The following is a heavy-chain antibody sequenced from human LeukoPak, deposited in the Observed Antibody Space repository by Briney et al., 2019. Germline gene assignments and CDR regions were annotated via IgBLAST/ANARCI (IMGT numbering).Heavy chain of an antibody. D-gene: IGHD3-10*01. V-gene: IGHV3-30-3*01. J-gene: IGHJ4*02. CDR3: AREGYYGSGSPPSLYFDY. CDR2: TSSDLNVK. CDR1: GFTFRNYV. Sequence: RSLRLSCAASGFTFRNYVIHWARQAPGKGLEWVAVTSSDLNVKLYADSVKGRFTISRDNSRSTLYLQMNSLRPEDTAIYYCAREGYYGSGSPPSLYFDYWGQGTLVTVSS.